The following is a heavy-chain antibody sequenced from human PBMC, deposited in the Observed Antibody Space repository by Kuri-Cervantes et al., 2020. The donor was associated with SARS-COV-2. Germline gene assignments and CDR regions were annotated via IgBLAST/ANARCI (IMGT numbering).Heavy chain of an antibody. V-gene: IGHV3-30*04. CDR3: ARGRIVVPAGKLGRYIKIDH. D-gene: IGHD2-2*01. Sequence: GESLKISWAASGFTFRSYVMYWVRQAPGKGLEWVAFISNDASNKYYTDSVKGRFTISRDNSKNTLYLQMNSLRVEDTAVYDCARGRIVVPAGKLGRYIKIDHWGQGTLVTVSS. CDR1: GFTFRSYV. J-gene: IGHJ4*02. CDR2: ISNDASNK.